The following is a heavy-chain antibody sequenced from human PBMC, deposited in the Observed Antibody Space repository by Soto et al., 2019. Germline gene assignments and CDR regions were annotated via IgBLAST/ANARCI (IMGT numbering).Heavy chain of an antibody. V-gene: IGHV1-69*08. CDR1: GGTFSSYT. CDR3: AREGDGGAKPGGVDY. CDR2: IIPILGIA. Sequence: QVQLVQSGAEVKKPGSSVKVSCKASGGTFSSYTISWVRQAPGQGLEWMGRIIPILGIANYAQKFQGRVTIPADKSTSTAYMELSSLRSEDTAVYYCAREGDGGAKPGGVDYWGQGTLVTVSS. D-gene: IGHD3-16*01. J-gene: IGHJ4*02.